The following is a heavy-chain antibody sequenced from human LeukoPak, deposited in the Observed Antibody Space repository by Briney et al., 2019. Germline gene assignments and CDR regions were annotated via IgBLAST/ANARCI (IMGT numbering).Heavy chain of an antibody. CDR2: NNHSGST. CDR3: ARRRRIVGATPGAFDI. V-gene: IGHV4-34*01. CDR1: GGSFSGYY. Sequence: SETLSLTCAVYGGSFSGYYWSWIRQPPGKGLEWIGENNHSGSTNYNASLKSRVTISVDTSKNQFSLKLSSVTAADTAVYYCARRRRIVGATPGAFDIWGQGTMVTVSS. D-gene: IGHD1-26*01. J-gene: IGHJ3*02.